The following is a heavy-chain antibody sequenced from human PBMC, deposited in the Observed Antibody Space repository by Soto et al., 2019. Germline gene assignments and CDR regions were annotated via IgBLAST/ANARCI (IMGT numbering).Heavy chain of an antibody. CDR3: ARDKDWDFDY. D-gene: IGHD3-9*01. Sequence: GESLKISCAASGFTFSSYAMTWVRQAPGKGLEWVSGISGSGDSTHYADSVKGRFTISRDNSKNTLYLQMNSLRAEDTAVYYCARDKDWDFDYWGQGTLVTVSS. V-gene: IGHV3-23*01. CDR2: ISGSGDST. J-gene: IGHJ4*02. CDR1: GFTFSSYA.